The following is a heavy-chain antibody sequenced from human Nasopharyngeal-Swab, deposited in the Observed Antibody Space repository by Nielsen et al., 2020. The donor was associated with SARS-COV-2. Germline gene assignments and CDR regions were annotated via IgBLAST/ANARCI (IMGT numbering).Heavy chain of an antibody. V-gene: IGHV4-59*13. CDR3: ARDSVYYGDYQPYYGMDV. D-gene: IGHD4-17*01. Sequence: SETLSLTCTVSGGSISSYYWSWIRQPPGKGLEWIGYIYYSGSTNYNPPLKSRVTISVDTSKNQFSLKLSSVTAADTAVYYCARDSVYYGDYQPYYGMDVWGQGTTVTVSS. CDR2: IYYSGST. J-gene: IGHJ6*02. CDR1: GGSISSYY.